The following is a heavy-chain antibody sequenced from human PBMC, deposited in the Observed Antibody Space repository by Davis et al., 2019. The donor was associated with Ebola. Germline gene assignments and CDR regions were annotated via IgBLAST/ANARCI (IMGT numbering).Heavy chain of an antibody. V-gene: IGHV1-3*01. CDR1: GYTFTSYA. J-gene: IGHJ4*02. CDR3: ARDPGVCSGGSCQDY. CDR2: INAGNGNT. D-gene: IGHD2-15*01. Sequence: ASVKVSCKASGYTFTSYAMHWVRQAPGQRLEWMGWINAGNGNTKYSQKFQGRVTITADESTSTAYMELSSLRSEDTAVYYCARDPGVCSGGSCQDYWGQGTLVTVSS.